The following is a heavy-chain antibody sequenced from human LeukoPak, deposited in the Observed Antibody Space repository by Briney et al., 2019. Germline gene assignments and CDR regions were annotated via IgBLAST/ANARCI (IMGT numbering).Heavy chain of an antibody. J-gene: IGHJ4*02. V-gene: IGHV3-23*01. CDR2: ISGGGDRT. D-gene: IGHD5-12*01. Sequence: QPGGSLRLSCAASGITFSTFAMTWVRQAPGRGLECVSVISGGGDRTYYAESVKGRFTISRDNSKNTLYLQMNSLRAEDTAVYYCAKGHSAYGTGFDFWGQGTLVTVSS. CDR3: AKGHSAYGTGFDF. CDR1: GITFSTFA.